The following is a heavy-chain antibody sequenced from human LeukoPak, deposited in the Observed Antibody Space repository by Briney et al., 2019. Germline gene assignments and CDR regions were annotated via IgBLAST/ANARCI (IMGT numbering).Heavy chain of an antibody. CDR1: GFTLSDYA. CDR3: AKDDGYSTGWRFYNWFDR. CDR2: ISWRGGT. Sequence: PGGSLRLSCAASGFTLSDYAMTWVRQAPGKGLEWVSSISWRGGTYYADSLKGRFTISRDTSKSTLYLEMNSLTVEDTAVYYCAKDDGYSTGWRFYNWFDRWGQGTLVIVSS. D-gene: IGHD6-19*01. V-gene: IGHV3-23*01. J-gene: IGHJ5*02.